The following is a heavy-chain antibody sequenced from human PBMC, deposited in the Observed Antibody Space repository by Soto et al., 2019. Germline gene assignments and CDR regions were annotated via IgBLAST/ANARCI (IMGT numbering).Heavy chain of an antibody. D-gene: IGHD5-12*01. J-gene: IGHJ4*02. CDR2: ISWNGATT. CDR1: GFTFDDYG. Sequence: GGSLRLSCAASGFTFDDYGMHWVRQVPGKGLEWVSFISWNGATTYYAGSVEGRFTVSRDNTKNSLYLQMNRLRIEDTALYYCARDSSRYDNDSPDYWGQGTLVTVSS. CDR3: ARDSSRYDNDSPDY. V-gene: IGHV3-43*01.